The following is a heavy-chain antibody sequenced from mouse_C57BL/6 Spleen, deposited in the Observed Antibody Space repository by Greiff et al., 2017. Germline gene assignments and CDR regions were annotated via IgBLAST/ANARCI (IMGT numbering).Heavy chain of an antibody. CDR1: GYTFTDYE. D-gene: IGHD2-5*01. CDR2: IDPETGGT. V-gene: IGHV1-15*01. J-gene: IGHJ4*01. Sequence: VQLQQSGAELVRPGASVTLSCKASGYTFTDYEMHWVKQTPVHGLEWIGAIDPETGGTAYNQKFKGKAILTADKSSSTAYMELRSLTSEDSAVYYCTRKAYYSNPLAMDYWGQGTSVTVSS. CDR3: TRKAYYSNPLAMDY.